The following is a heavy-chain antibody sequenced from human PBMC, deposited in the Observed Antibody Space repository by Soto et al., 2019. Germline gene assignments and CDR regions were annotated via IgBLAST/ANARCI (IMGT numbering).Heavy chain of an antibody. J-gene: IGHJ6*02. CDR3: ARQDSVLGMDV. Sequence: GESLKISCKGSGYSFTSYWISWVRQMPGKRLQWMGTIDPSDSYTNYSPSFQGHVTISADKSISTAYLQWSSLKASDTALYYCARQDSVLGMDVWGQGTTVTVSS. CDR1: GYSFTSYW. CDR2: IDPSDSYT. D-gene: IGHD2-15*01. V-gene: IGHV5-10-1*01.